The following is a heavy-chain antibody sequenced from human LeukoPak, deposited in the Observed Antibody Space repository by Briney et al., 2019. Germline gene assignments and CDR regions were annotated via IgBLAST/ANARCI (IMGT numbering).Heavy chain of an antibody. CDR3: ARVYFTPIYSSRRGTYDY. CDR1: GGSISSAIYY. CDR2: IYTSGST. V-gene: IGHV4-61*02. J-gene: IGHJ4*02. D-gene: IGHD1-26*01. Sequence: NASETLSLTCTVSGGSISSAIYYWSWIRQPAGKGLEWIGRIYTSGSTNYNPPLKSRVTISVDTSKNQFSLKLSSVTAADTAVYYCARVYFTPIYSSRRGTYDYWGQGTLVTVSS.